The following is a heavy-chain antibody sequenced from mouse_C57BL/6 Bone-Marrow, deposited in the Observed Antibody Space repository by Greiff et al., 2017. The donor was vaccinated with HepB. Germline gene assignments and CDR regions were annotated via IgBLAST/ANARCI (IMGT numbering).Heavy chain of an antibody. Sequence: QVQLKQPGAELVMPGASVKLSCKASGYTFTSYWMHWVKQRPGQGLEWIGEIDPSDSYTNYNQKFKGKSTLTVDKSSSTAYMQLSSLTSEDSAVYYCARDPYSNYAMDYWGQGTSVTVSS. CDR2: IDPSDSYT. J-gene: IGHJ4*01. D-gene: IGHD2-5*01. V-gene: IGHV1-69*01. CDR1: GYTFTSYW. CDR3: ARDPYSNYAMDY.